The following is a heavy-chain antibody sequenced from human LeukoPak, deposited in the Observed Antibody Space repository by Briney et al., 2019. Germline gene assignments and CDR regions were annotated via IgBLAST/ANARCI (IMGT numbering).Heavy chain of an antibody. CDR3: ARGESLVFHYYFDY. Sequence: SVKVSCKASGGTFSSYAISWLRQAPGQGLEWMGGIIPIFGTANYAQKFQGRVTITADESTSTAYMELSSLRSEDTAVYYCARGESLVFHYYFDYWGQGTLVTVSS. CDR1: GGTFSSYA. J-gene: IGHJ4*02. D-gene: IGHD6-6*01. V-gene: IGHV1-69*13. CDR2: IIPIFGTA.